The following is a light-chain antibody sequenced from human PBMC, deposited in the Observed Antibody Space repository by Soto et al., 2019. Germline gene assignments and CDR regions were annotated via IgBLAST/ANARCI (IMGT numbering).Light chain of an antibody. CDR2: RAS. Sequence: DIQMTQSPSPLSASVGDRVTITCRASQSIDRWLAWYQQKPGKAPKLLMYRASNLQSGIPSRFSGSGSGTEFTLTISGLQPDDVASYYCQQYSKYPWTFGQGTKVEI. CDR1: QSIDRW. CDR3: QQYSKYPWT. V-gene: IGKV1-5*03. J-gene: IGKJ1*01.